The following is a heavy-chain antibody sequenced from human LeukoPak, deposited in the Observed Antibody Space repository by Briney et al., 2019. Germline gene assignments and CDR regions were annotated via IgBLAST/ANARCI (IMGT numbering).Heavy chain of an antibody. V-gene: IGHV3-11*01. Sequence: PGGSLRLSCAASGFTFSDYYTSWIRQAPGKGLEWVSYISSSGSTIYYADSVEGRFTISRDNAKNSLYLQMNSLRAEDTAVYYCARAQWELLDYDYWGQGTLVTVSS. D-gene: IGHD1-26*01. CDR1: GFTFSDYY. J-gene: IGHJ4*02. CDR3: ARAQWELLDYDY. CDR2: ISSSGSTI.